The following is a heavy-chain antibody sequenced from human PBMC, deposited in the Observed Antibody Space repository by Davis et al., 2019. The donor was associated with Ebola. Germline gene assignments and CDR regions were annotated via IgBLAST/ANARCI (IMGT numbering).Heavy chain of an antibody. J-gene: IGHJ6*04. CDR3: ARGPFIAAAGILLEYYGMDV. D-gene: IGHD6-13*01. V-gene: IGHV4-39*07. CDR1: GGSISSSSYY. Sequence: SETLSLTCTVSGGSISSSSYYWGWIRQPPGKGLEWIGEIYHSGSTYYNPSLKSRVTISVDTSKNQFSLKLSSVTAADTAVYYCARGPFIAAAGILLEYYGMDVWGKGTTVTVSS. CDR2: IYHSGST.